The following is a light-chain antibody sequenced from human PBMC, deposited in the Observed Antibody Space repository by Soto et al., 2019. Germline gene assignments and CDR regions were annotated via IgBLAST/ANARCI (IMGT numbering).Light chain of an antibody. CDR3: QSYDSSLSAPVV. V-gene: IGLV1-40*01. J-gene: IGLJ2*01. CDR1: SSNIGAGYD. Sequence: QSVLTQPPSVSGAPGQRVTISCTGSSSNIGAGYDVHWYQQLPGTAPKLLIYGNSNRPSGVPDRFSGSKSGTSASLAITGLQAEDEADDYCQSYDSSLSAPVVFGAGTKLTVL. CDR2: GNS.